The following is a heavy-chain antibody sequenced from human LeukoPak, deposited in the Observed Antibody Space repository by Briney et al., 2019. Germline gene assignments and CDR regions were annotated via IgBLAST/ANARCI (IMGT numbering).Heavy chain of an antibody. V-gene: IGHV3-74*01. J-gene: IGHJ6*02. CDR3: ARYQITIFGVVEDYGMDV. Sequence: PGGSLRLSCAASGFTFSSYWMHWVRQAPGKGLVWVSRINSDGSSTSYADSVKGRFTISRDNAKNTLYLQMNSLGAEDTAVYYCARYQITIFGVVEDYGMDVWGQGTTVTVSS. D-gene: IGHD3-3*01. CDR2: INSDGSST. CDR1: GFTFSSYW.